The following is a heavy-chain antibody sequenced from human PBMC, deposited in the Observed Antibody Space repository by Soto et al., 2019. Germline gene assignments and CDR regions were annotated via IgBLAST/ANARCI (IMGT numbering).Heavy chain of an antibody. CDR2: ISWNRGSI. V-gene: IGHV3-9*01. Sequence: EVQLVESGGGLVQPGRSLRLCCTASGFTFEDYAIHWVRQAPGKGLEWVSAISWNRGSIGYADAVEGRFSISRDNAKNSVYLQLNSLRPEDTAIYYCAKEHTPVAQDFYYYMDVWGKGTAVTVSS. J-gene: IGHJ6*03. CDR3: AKEHTPVAQDFYYYMDV. D-gene: IGHD6-19*01. CDR1: GFTFEDYA.